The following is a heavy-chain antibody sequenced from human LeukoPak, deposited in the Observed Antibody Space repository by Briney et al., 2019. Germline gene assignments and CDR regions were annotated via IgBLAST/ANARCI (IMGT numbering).Heavy chain of an antibody. CDR1: GCTFSSYA. CDR2: IIPILGIA. V-gene: IGHV1-69*04. CDR3: ASGTKRFVDVGECFDY. Sequence: SVKVSCKDSGCTFSSYAISWVRQAPGQGLEWMGRIIPILGIANYAQKFQGRVTITADKSTSTAYMELSSLRAEDTAVYYCASGTKRFVDVGECFDYWGQGTLVTVSS. J-gene: IGHJ4*02. D-gene: IGHD3-3*01.